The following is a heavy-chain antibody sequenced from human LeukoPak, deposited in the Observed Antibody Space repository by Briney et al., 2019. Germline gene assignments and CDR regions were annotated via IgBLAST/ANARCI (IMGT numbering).Heavy chain of an antibody. J-gene: IGHJ6*03. Sequence: SVKVSCKASGGTFSSYAISWVRQAPGQGLEWMGGIIPIFGTANYARKFQGRVTITADKSTSTAYMELSSLRSEDTAVYYCARRIVGPELGYYYYMDVWGKGTTVTVSS. V-gene: IGHV1-69*06. CDR1: GGTFSSYA. CDR2: IIPIFGTA. CDR3: ARRIVGPELGYYYYMDV. D-gene: IGHD2/OR15-2a*01.